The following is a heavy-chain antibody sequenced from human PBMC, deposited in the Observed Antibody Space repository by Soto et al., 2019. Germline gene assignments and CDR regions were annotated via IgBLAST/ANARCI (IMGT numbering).Heavy chain of an antibody. CDR1: GDSISSYY. D-gene: IGHD4-17*01. CDR3: ARGGSKNGDYVWFDP. J-gene: IGHJ5*02. CDR2: IDYSGST. V-gene: IGHV4-59*12. Sequence: QVQLQESGPGLVKPSETLSLTCTVSGDSISSYYWSWIRQPPGKGLEWIGYIDYSGSTDYNPSLKSRVTISVDTSKNQFSLKLNSVTAADTAVYYCARGGSKNGDYVWFDPWGQGTLVTVSS.